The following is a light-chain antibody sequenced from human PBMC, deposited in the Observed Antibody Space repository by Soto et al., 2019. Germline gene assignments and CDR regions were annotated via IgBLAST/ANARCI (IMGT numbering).Light chain of an antibody. Sequence: EIVVTQSPVTLSVSPGETATPSCRASQTVSGNLAWYQQRPGQAPRLLIYRASTRATGITARFSGSGSGTEFTLTISSLQSEDVAIYYCQQYNDWSSYGGGTKGEIK. CDR3: QQYNDWSS. V-gene: IGKV3-15*01. J-gene: IGKJ4*01. CDR2: RAS. CDR1: QTVSGN.